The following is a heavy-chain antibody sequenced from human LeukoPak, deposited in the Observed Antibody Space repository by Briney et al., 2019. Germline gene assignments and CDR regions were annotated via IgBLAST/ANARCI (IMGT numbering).Heavy chain of an antibody. CDR3: ARDVWRRVFYYGMDV. Sequence: GGSLRLSCAASGFSASNKYITWFRQAPGKGLELVSATYGDGETNYADSAKGRFSISRDNAKNTLYLQMNSLRTDDTALYFCARDVWRRVFYYGMDVWGQGTTVAVSS. V-gene: IGHV3-53*05. D-gene: IGHD2-21*01. J-gene: IGHJ6*02. CDR2: TYGDGET. CDR1: GFSASNKY.